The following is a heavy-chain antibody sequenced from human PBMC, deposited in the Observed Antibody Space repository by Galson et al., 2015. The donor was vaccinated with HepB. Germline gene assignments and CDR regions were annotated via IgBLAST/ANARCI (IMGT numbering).Heavy chain of an antibody. CDR1: GYSFTSYW. CDR2: IYPGDSDT. V-gene: IGHV5-51*03. J-gene: IGHJ6*03. D-gene: IGHD2-2*01. CDR3: ARLGRSGVVVPAAMFASYYYYYMDV. Sequence: QSGAEVKKPGESLKISCKGSGYSFTSYWIGWVRQMPGKGLEWMGIIYPGDSDTRYSPSFQGQVTISADKSISTAYLQWSSLKASDTAMYYCARLGRSGVVVPAAMFASYYYYYMDVWGKGTTVTVSS.